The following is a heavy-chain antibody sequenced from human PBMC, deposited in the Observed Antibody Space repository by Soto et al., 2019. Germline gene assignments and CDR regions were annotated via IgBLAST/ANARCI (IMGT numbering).Heavy chain of an antibody. Sequence: ESVGGLAQPGRSLALSCAASGSTFSSSDMNWVRQAPGKGLEWVSIISETGGRTYYADSVKGRFTISRDNARSVLYLQMNSLRADDTAVYYCAKSLNINWKNWFDLWGQGTLVTVSS. CDR1: GSTFSSSD. D-gene: IGHD1-1*01. CDR2: ISETGGRT. J-gene: IGHJ5*02. V-gene: IGHV3-23*01. CDR3: AKSLNINWKNWFDL.